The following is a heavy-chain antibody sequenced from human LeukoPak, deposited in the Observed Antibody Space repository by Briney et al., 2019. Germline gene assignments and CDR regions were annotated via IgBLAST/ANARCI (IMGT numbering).Heavy chain of an antibody. CDR3: ARVKHFDWLSQV. J-gene: IGHJ4*02. CDR1: GFTFSDYH. CDR2: ISPGGDTI. V-gene: IGHV3-11*04. D-gene: IGHD3-9*01. Sequence: GGSLRLSCAPSGFTFSDYHMNWIRQAPGKGLEWISYISPGGDTIYLADSVKGRFAISRDNVKNSLYLLMNSLRAEDTAVYYCARVKHFDWLSQVWGQGTLVTVSS.